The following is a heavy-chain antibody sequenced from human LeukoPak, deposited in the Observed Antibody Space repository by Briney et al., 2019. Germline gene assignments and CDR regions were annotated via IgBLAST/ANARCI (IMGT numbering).Heavy chain of an antibody. CDR3: ARYSGSYPDY. V-gene: IGHV3-48*03. D-gene: IGHD1-26*01. J-gene: IGHJ4*02. Sequence: GGSLRLSCAASGFTFSSYEMNWVRQAPGKGLEWVSYISSSGSTIYYADSVKGRFTISRDNAKNSLYLQMNSLRAEDTAVYYCARYSGSYPDYWGQGTLVTVSS. CDR2: ISSSGSTI. CDR1: GFTFSSYE.